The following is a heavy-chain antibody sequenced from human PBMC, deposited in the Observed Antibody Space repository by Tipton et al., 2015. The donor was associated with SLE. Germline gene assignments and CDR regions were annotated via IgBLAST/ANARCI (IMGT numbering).Heavy chain of an antibody. V-gene: IGHV4-59*12. D-gene: IGHD2/OR15-2a*01. J-gene: IGHJ5*02. Sequence: LSLTCSVSGDSISSDHWSWIRQSPGKGLEWIGNVFYSGTTYYNPSLKSRVTISVDTSKNQFSLKLISVTAADAAVYYCARFSTTVGWLDPWGQGILVTVSS. CDR1: GDSISSDH. CDR2: VFYSGTT. CDR3: ARFSTTVGWLDP.